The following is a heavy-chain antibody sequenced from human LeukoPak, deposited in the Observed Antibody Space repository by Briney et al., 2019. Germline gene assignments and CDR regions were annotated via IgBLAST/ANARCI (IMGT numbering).Heavy chain of an antibody. J-gene: IGHJ6*02. CDR3: ARGDCSSTSCYTWVSWNYYYGMDG. D-gene: IGHD2-2*02. Sequence: GGSLRLSCAASGCTFSSYSMNWVRQAPGKGLEWVAVISYDGSNKYYADSVKGRSTISRDNSKNTLYLQMNSLRAEDTAVYYCARGDCSSTSCYTWVSWNYYYGMDGWGQGSTVTVCS. CDR2: ISYDGSNK. V-gene: IGHV3-30*03. CDR1: GCTFSSYS.